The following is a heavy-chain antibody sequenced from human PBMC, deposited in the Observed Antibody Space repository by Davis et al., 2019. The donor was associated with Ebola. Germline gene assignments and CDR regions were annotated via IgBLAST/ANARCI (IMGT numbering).Heavy chain of an antibody. CDR3: AKETAAIPTRTDY. V-gene: IGHV3-30-3*01. Sequence: GESLKISCAASGFTFSSYAMHWVRQAPGKGLEWVAVISYDGSNKYYADSVKGRFTISRDNSKNTLYLQMNSLRAEDTAVYYCAKETAAIPTRTDYWGQGTLVTVSS. D-gene: IGHD1-1*01. CDR2: ISYDGSNK. J-gene: IGHJ4*02. CDR1: GFTFSSYA.